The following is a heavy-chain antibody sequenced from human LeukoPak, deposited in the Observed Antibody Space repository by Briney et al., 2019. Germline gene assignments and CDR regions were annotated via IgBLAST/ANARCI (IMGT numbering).Heavy chain of an antibody. CDR1: GFTFSSYG. Sequence: PGGSLRLYCAASGFTFSSYGMHWVRQAPGKGLEWVAFIRYDGSNKYYADSVKGRFTISRDNSKNTLYLQMNSLRAEETAVYYCAKTVWGSYRQDYWGQGTLVTVSS. D-gene: IGHD3-16*02. CDR2: IRYDGSNK. CDR3: AKTVWGSYRQDY. V-gene: IGHV3-30*02. J-gene: IGHJ4*02.